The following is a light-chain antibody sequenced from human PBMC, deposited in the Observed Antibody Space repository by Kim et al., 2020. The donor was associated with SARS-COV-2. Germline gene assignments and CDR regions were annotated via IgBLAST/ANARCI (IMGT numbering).Light chain of an antibody. CDR1: QSFSSN. V-gene: IGKV3-15*01. CDR2: GAS. CDR3: KRNNDGPWT. Sequence: EIVMTQSPATLSVSPGERVTLSCRASQSFSSNLGWYQQKPGQAPRLLIYGASTRATGIPARFSGSGSGTEFTLTISSLQSEDFAVYCCKRNNDGPWTFGQETK. J-gene: IGKJ1*01.